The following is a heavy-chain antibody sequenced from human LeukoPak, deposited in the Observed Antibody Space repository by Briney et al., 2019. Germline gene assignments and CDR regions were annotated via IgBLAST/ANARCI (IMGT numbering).Heavy chain of an antibody. V-gene: IGHV4-34*01. D-gene: IGHD3-16*01. J-gene: IGHJ4*02. CDR1: GGSFSGYY. CDR3: AGTYYDYVWGSSPSDY. CDR2: INHSGST. Sequence: SETLSLTCAVYGGSFSGYYWSWIRQPPGKGLERIGEINHSGSTYYNPSLKSRVTISVDRSKNQFSLKLSSVTAADTAVYYCAGTYYDYVWGSSPSDYWGREPWSPSPQ.